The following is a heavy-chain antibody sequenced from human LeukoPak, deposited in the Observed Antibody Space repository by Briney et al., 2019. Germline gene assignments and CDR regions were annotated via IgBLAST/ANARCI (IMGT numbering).Heavy chain of an antibody. CDR3: AKVSGYYDSSGYFSPNFDY. CDR2: IIGTSGTT. CDR1: GFTFSSYA. D-gene: IGHD3-22*01. J-gene: IGHJ4*02. Sequence: PGGSLRLSCADSGFTFSSYAMTWVRQAPGKGLEWVSTIIGTSGTTYYADSVKGRFTISRDNSKNTLYLQMNSLRAEDTAVYYCAKVSGYYDSSGYFSPNFDYWGQGTLVTVSS. V-gene: IGHV3-23*01.